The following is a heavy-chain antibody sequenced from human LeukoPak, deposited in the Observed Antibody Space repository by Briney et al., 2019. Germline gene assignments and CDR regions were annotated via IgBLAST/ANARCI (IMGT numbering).Heavy chain of an antibody. CDR3: ARRIAAAGIGSDY. D-gene: IGHD6-13*01. V-gene: IGHV3-7*01. Sequence: GGSLRLSCAASGFTFSSYWMSWVRQAPGKGLEWVATIRQDGSQKYYVDSVKGRFTISRDNAKNSLYLQMNSLRAEDTAVYYCARRIAAAGIGSDYWGQGTLVTVSS. J-gene: IGHJ4*02. CDR2: IRQDGSQK. CDR1: GFTFSSYW.